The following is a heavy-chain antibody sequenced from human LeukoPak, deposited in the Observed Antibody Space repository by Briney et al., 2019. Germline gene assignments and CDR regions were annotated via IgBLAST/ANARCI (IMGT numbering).Heavy chain of an antibody. J-gene: IGHJ5*02. CDR1: GYRFTNYW. V-gene: IGHV5-51*01. CDR3: ARLGLKIVRGVSLKRSGTHWFDP. Sequence: NSGESLKISCKGSGYRFTNYWIGWVRQMPGKGLEWMGIIYPGDSDTRYSPSFQGQVTISVDKSISTVYLQWSALKASDSAIYYCARLGLKIVRGVSLKRSGTHWFDPWGQGTLVTVSS. CDR2: IYPGDSDT. D-gene: IGHD3-10*01.